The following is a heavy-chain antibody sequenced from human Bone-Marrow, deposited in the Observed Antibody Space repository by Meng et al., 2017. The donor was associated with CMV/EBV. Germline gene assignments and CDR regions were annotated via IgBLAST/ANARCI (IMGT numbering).Heavy chain of an antibody. CDR2: INPSDGST. D-gene: IGHD3-16*01. V-gene: IGHV1-46*01. CDR3: AGGYDHQLDYYYGMDV. CDR1: GYTFTSYY. J-gene: IGHJ6*02. Sequence: ASVKVSCKASGYTFTSYYMHWVRQAPGQGLEWMGIINPSDGSTSYAQKFQGRVTMTRDTSTSTVYMELSSLRSEDTAVYYCAGGYDHQLDYYYGMDVWGQGTTVTVSS.